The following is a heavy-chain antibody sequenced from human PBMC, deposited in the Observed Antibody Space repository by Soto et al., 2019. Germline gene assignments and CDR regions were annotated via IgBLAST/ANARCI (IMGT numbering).Heavy chain of an antibody. CDR3: ARSQGSSTSLEIYYYYYYGMDV. CDR1: GGTFSSYA. Sequence: QVQLVQSGAEVKKPGSSVKVSCKASGGTFSSYAISWVRQAPGQGLEWMGGIIPIYDTTNYAQKLQGRVTITADESTSTAYMELSSLRSEDTAVYYCARSQGSSTSLEIYYYYYYGMDVWGQGTTVTVSS. D-gene: IGHD2-2*01. V-gene: IGHV1-69*01. J-gene: IGHJ6*02. CDR2: IIPIYDTT.